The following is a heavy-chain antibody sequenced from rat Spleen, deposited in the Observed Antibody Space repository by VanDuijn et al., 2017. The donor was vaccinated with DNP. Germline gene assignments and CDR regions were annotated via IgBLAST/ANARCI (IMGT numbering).Heavy chain of an antibody. V-gene: IGHV2S12*01. CDR2: ISSGGNT. CDR3: TRSSTGTGFAY. D-gene: IGHD5-1*01. CDR1: GFSLTTNG. Sequence: QVQLKESGPGLVQPSQTLSLTCTVSGFSLTTNGISWVRQFPGKGLEWIAAISSGGNTYYNSALKSRLSISRDTSKSQVFLKMNSLQTEDTATYYCTRSSTGTGFAYWGQGTLVTVSS. J-gene: IGHJ3*01.